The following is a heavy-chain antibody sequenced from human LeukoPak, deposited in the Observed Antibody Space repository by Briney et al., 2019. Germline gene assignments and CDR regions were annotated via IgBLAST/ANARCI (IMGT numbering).Heavy chain of an antibody. CDR3: ARVYGYNIGIYYFDY. J-gene: IGHJ4*02. D-gene: IGHD2/OR15-2a*01. Sequence: ASVKVSCKASGYTFTNYDYGISWVRQAPGQGLEWVGWISATNGKTKYVQEFQGRVSMTTDTSTNTAYMELRSLRSDDTAVYFCARVYGYNIGIYYFDYWGQGTLVTVSS. V-gene: IGHV1-18*01. CDR1: GYTFTNYDYG. CDR2: ISATNGKT.